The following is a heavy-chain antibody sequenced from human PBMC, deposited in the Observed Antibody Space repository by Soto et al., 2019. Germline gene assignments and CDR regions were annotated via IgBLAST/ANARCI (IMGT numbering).Heavy chain of an antibody. V-gene: IGHV1-18*03. CDR2: VNGDSGNT. CDR1: SYTFTSYG. Sequence: QVQLVQSGAEVKKPGASVKVSCKASSYTFTSYGITWVRQAPGQGLEWVGWVNGDSGNTNYAPKMEGRVTMTTDASTTTADMELRRLRPDDIGVYYCSRGSGLNDGSDSWGQGTAVTV. J-gene: IGHJ3*01. CDR3: SRGSGLNDGSDS. D-gene: IGHD3-10*01.